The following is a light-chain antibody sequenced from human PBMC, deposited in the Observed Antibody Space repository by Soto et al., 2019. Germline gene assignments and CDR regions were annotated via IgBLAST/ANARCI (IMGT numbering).Light chain of an antibody. J-gene: IGLJ1*01. Sequence: QSALTQPRSVSGSPGQSVTISCTGTSSDVGAYDFVSWHQHHPGKAPKVIMYDVNKRPSGVPDRFSGPKSGNTASLTISGLQAEDEADYYCSSYVAPYTYVFGTGTKVTVL. CDR3: SSYVAPYTYV. CDR2: DVN. CDR1: SSDVGAYDF. V-gene: IGLV2-11*01.